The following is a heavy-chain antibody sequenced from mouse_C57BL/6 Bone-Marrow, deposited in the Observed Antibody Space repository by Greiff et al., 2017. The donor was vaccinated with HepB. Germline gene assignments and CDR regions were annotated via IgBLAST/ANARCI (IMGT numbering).Heavy chain of an antibody. D-gene: IGHD2-5*01. CDR3: ARGGYYSNYEDYAMDY. V-gene: IGHV3-6*01. CDR2: ISYDGSN. CDR1: GYSITSGYY. J-gene: IGHJ4*01. Sequence: EVKLMESGPGLVKPSQSLSLTCSVTGYSITSGYYWNWIRQFPGNKLEWMGYISYDGSNNYNPSLKNRISITRDTSKNQFFLKLNSVTTEDTSTYYCARGGYYSNYEDYAMDYWGQGTSVTVSS.